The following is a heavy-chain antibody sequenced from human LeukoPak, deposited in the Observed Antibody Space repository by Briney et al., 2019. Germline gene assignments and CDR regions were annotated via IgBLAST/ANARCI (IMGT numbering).Heavy chain of an antibody. Sequence: PGGSLRLSCAASGFTFSSYAMSWVRQAPGKGLEWVSVISGGGGSTYYADCVKGRFTISSDSSKNTLYLQMNSLRAEDTAVYYCAKSGSANYYDRFDYWGQGTLITVSS. V-gene: IGHV3-23*01. J-gene: IGHJ4*02. CDR2: ISGGGGST. CDR3: AKSGSANYYDRFDY. D-gene: IGHD3-10*01. CDR1: GFTFSSYA.